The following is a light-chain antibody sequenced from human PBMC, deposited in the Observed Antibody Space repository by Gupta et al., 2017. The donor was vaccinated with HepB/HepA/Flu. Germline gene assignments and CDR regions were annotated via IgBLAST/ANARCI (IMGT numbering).Light chain of an antibody. V-gene: IGLV7-46*01. J-gene: IGLJ2*01. CDR1: PVAVTFTHH. CDR3: SLSFNYSRV. CDR2: ETY. Sequence: QAVVTPEPSLSVSPGGTVTLTCGSSPVAVTFTHHPYWFQQMSGQGPRTLIYETYSKHSSTPARFSGSRLAGKAALTLSGAQSEDEATYDCSLSFNYSRVFGGGTKLTVL.